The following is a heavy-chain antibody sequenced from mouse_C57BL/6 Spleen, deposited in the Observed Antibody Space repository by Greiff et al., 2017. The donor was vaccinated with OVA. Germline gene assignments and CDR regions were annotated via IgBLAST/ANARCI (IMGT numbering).Heavy chain of an antibody. CDR3: TAPHDGYFDF. Sequence: EVKLEESGGGLVQPGGSMKLSCVASGFTFSNYWMNWVRQSPEKGLEWVAQLRLKSDNYATHYAESVKGRFTISRDDSKSIVYLHMNTLRAEDTVIYSCTAPHDGYFDFWGPGTTLTVSS. J-gene: IGHJ2*01. CDR1: GFTFSNYW. V-gene: IGHV6-3*01. D-gene: IGHD2-12*01. CDR2: LRLKSDNYAT.